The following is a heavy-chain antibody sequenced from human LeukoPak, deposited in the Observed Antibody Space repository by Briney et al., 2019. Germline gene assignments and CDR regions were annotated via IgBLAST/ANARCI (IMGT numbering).Heavy chain of an antibody. V-gene: IGHV3-33*01. Sequence: GGSLRLSCATSGFTFNSYGFHWVRQAPGKGLEWVAIIWYDGSHKSYADSVEGRFTISRDNSKNTVYLQMNTLRAEDTAVYCARGTGTTDYWGQGTLVTVSS. D-gene: IGHD1-7*01. CDR1: GFTFNSYG. CDR2: IWYDGSHK. J-gene: IGHJ4*02. CDR3: ARGTGTTDY.